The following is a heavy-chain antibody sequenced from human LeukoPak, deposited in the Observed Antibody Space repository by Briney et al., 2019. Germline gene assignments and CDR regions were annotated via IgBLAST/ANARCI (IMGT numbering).Heavy chain of an antibody. J-gene: IGHJ5*02. CDR3: ARAGGFTMVRGAVNNWFDP. V-gene: IGHV4-30-4*01. D-gene: IGHD3-10*01. Sequence: SGSTYYNPSLKSRVTISVDTSKNQFSLKLSSATAADTAVYYCARAGGFTMVRGAVNNWFDPWGQGTLVTVSS. CDR2: SGST.